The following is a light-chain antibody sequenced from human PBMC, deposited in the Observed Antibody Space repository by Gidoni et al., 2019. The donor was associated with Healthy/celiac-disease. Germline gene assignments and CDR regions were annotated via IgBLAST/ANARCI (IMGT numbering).Light chain of an antibody. CDR2: RNN. CDR3: AAWDDSLSGLHVV. CDR1: SSNIGRNY. V-gene: IGLV1-47*01. J-gene: IGLJ2*01. Sequence: QPVLTQPPPASGPPGQRVPISCSGSSSNIGRNYVYWYQKLPGTAPKLLIYRNNQRPSGGPDRFSGSKSGTSASLAISGLRSEDEADYYCAAWDDSLSGLHVVFGGGTKLTV.